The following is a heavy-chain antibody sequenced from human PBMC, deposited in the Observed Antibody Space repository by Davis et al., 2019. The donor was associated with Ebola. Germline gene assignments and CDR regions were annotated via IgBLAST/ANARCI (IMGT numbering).Heavy chain of an antibody. CDR2: IYHSGST. CDR1: GGSISSSNW. D-gene: IGHD5-18*01. V-gene: IGHV4-4*02. CDR3: ARGPFDYGYGPGYYYYGMDV. J-gene: IGHJ6*02. Sequence: PSETLSLTCAVSGGSISSSNWWSWVRQPPGKGLEWIGEIYHSGSTNYNPSLKSRVTISVDKSKNQFSLKLSSVTAADTAVYYCARGPFDYGYGPGYYYYGMDVWGQGTTVTVSS.